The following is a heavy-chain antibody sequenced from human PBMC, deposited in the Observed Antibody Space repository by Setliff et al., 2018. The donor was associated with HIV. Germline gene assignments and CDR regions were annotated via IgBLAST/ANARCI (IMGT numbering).Heavy chain of an antibody. CDR2: INAGNGDT. CDR1: GYTFTNNG. CDR3: ALGLLQSDAFDI. Sequence: ASVKVSCKASGYTFTNNGINWVRQAPGQGLEWMGWINAGNGDTKYSQKFQGRVTITADKSTSTAYMELSSLRSEDTAVYYCALGLLQSDAFDIWGQGTMVTVSS. J-gene: IGHJ3*02. D-gene: IGHD3-10*01. V-gene: IGHV1-18*01.